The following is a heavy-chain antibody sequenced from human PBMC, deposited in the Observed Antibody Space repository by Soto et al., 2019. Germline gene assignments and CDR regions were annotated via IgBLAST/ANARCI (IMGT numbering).Heavy chain of an antibody. V-gene: IGHV1-69*12. CDR1: VGTFTNYA. CDR3: ATSELEPPGTLAEYNWLDP. CDR2: IIPIFGTT. J-gene: IGHJ5*02. D-gene: IGHD3-16*01. Sequence: QVQLVQSGAEVKKPGSSVKVSCTTSVGTFTNYAISWVRQAPGQGLEWMGGIIPIFGTTKYAQKFQGRVTSTAEESMSTATTAAYMERRSLRSEDTAVYYCATSELEPPGTLAEYNWLDPWGQGTLVNVSS.